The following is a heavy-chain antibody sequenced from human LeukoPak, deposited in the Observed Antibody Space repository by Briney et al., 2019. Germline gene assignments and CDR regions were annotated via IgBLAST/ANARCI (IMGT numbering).Heavy chain of an antibody. CDR3: ARLSTSDRPYYYYYGMDV. J-gene: IGHJ6*02. CDR1: GGSISSGSYY. Sequence: SETLSLTCTVSGGSISSGSYYWSWIRQPAGKGLEWIGRIYTSGSTNYNPSLKSRVTISVDTSKNQFSLKLSSVTAADTAVYYCARLSTSDRPYYYYYGMDVWGQGTTVTVSS. CDR2: IYTSGST. D-gene: IGHD2-2*01. V-gene: IGHV4-61*02.